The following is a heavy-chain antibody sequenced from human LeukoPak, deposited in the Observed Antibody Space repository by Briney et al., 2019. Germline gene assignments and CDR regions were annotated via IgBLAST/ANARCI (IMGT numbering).Heavy chain of an antibody. D-gene: IGHD5-18*01. V-gene: IGHV4-61*02. CDR2: VYTSGST. J-gene: IGHJ6*04. CDR3: ARCTAGYTYILDV. CDR1: GDSISSGNYF. Sequence: SETLSLTCTVSGDSISSGNYFWSWIRQPAGKRLEWMGRVYTSGSTSYNPSLEGRLSMSIDASSNQFSLKLTSVTAADTAVYYCARCTAGYTYILDVWGKGTTVAVTS.